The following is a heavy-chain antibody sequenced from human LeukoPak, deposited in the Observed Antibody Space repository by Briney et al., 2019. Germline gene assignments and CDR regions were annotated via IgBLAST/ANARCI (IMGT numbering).Heavy chain of an antibody. CDR1: GGSISSGGYY. J-gene: IGHJ4*02. CDR2: IYYSGST. Sequence: SETLSLTCTVSGGSISSGGYYWSWIRQHPGKGLEWIGYIYYSGSTYCNPSLKSRVIISVDTSKNQFSLKLSSVTAADTAVYYCASSRRGYYYEGPFWGQGTLVTVSS. CDR3: ASSRRGYYYEGPF. D-gene: IGHD3-22*01. V-gene: IGHV4-31*03.